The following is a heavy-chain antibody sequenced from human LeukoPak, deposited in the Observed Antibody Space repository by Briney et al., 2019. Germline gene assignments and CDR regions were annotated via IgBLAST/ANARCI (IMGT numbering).Heavy chain of an antibody. CDR2: IKSDGSSA. V-gene: IGHV3-74*01. CDR1: GFTFSSYW. J-gene: IGHJ6*02. Sequence: GGSLRLSCVASGFTFSSYWMHWVRQTPGKGPVWVSRIKSDGSSASYADSVKGRFTISRDNSENTLYLQMDNLRDEDTAVYYCVRTSGVAERQNYYYGMDVWGQGTTVTVSS. CDR3: VRTSGVAERQNYYYGMDV.